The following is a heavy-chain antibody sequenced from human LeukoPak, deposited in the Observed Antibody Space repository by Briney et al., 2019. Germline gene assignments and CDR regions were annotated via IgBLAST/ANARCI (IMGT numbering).Heavy chain of an antibody. CDR1: GFTFSDYY. CDR3: ARDTPRELPYYYGMDV. V-gene: IGHV3-11*05. J-gene: IGHJ6*02. D-gene: IGHD1-26*01. Sequence: GGSLGLSCAASGFTFSDYYMSWIRQAPGKGLEWVSYISSSSSYTNYADSVKGRFTISRDNAKSSLYLQMNSLRAEDTAVFYCARDTPRELPYYYGMDVWGQGTTVTVSS. CDR2: ISSSSSYT.